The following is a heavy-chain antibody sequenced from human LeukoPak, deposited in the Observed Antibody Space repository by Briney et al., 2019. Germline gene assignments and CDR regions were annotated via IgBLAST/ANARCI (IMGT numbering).Heavy chain of an antibody. D-gene: IGHD1-26*01. CDR2: INPNSGGT. V-gene: IGHV1-2*02. J-gene: IGHJ6*03. Sequence: ASVTVSCKASGYTFTGYYMHWVRQAPGQGLEWMGWINPNSGGTNYAQKFQGRVTITRDTSISTAYMELSRLRSDDTAVYYCARDLVDSGSYYYYYYMDVWGKGTTVTISS. CDR3: ARDLVDSGSYYYYYYMDV. CDR1: GYTFTGYY.